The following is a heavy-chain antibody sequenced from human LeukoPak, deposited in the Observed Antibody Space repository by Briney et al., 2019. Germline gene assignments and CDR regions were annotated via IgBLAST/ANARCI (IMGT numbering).Heavy chain of an antibody. CDR1: GVTFSSYA. V-gene: IGHV3-23*01. CDR3: AKDSRGSIVRAFDS. J-gene: IGHJ4*02. CDR2: VTGGGAST. Sequence: GGSLRLSCAASGVTFSSYAMMWVRLAPGKGLEWVSAVTGGGASTYYADSVKGRFTISRDNSGNTLYLQMNSLRVEDTAIYYCAKDSRGSIVRAFDSWGQGTLVTVSS. D-gene: IGHD2-15*01.